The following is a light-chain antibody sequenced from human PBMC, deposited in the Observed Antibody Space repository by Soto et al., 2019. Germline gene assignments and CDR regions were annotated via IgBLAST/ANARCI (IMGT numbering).Light chain of an antibody. CDR1: QSVSSN. V-gene: IGKV3-15*01. J-gene: IGKJ1*01. Sequence: EIVMTQSPATLSVSPGERATLSCRVSQSVSSNLAWYQQKPGQAPRLLIYGASTRATGIPARFSGSGSGTEFTLTISSLQSEDFAVYHCQQYSNWPRTFGQGTRVEIK. CDR2: GAS. CDR3: QQYSNWPRT.